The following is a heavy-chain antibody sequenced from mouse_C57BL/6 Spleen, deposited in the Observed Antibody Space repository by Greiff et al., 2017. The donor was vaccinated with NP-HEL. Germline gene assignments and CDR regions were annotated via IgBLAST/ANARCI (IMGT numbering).Heavy chain of an antibody. V-gene: IGHV5-4*01. CDR1: GFTFSSYA. CDR2: ISDGGSYT. CDR3: ARDKGDGTLYYLDY. Sequence: EVKVVESGGGLVKPGGSLKLSCAASGFTFSSYAMSWVRQTPEKRLEWVATISDGGSYTYYPDNVKGRFTISRDNAKNNLYLQMSHLKSEDTAMYYCARDKGDGTLYYLDYWGQGTTLTVSS. J-gene: IGHJ2*01. D-gene: IGHD2-1*01.